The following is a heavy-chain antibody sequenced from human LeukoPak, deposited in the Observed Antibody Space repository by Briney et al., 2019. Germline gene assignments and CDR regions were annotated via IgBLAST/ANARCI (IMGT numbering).Heavy chain of an antibody. CDR2: TSSSSSYI. CDR1: GFTFSSYS. V-gene: IGHV3-21*01. Sequence: GGSLRLSCAASGFTFSSYSMNWVRQAPGKGLEWVSSTSSSSSYIYYADSVKGRFTISRDNAKNSLYLQMNSLRAEDTAVYYCAREGVGYYDSSGYYYDGYYFDYWGQGTLVTVSS. J-gene: IGHJ4*02. CDR3: AREGVGYYDSSGYYYDGYYFDY. D-gene: IGHD3-22*01.